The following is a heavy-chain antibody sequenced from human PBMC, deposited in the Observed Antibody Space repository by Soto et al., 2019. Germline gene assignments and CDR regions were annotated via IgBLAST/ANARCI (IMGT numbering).Heavy chain of an antibody. CDR2: INSDGSNI. Sequence: WGSLRLSCVASGFTFTHYRIHWVRQAPGKGLEWVARINSDGSNINYADSVEGRFTISRDNSKNTVFLQMHSLTDDDSALYFCARAGDWNYVQDFWGQGTLVTVSS. CDR1: GFTFTHYR. J-gene: IGHJ4*02. CDR3: ARAGDWNYVQDF. D-gene: IGHD1-7*01. V-gene: IGHV3-74*01.